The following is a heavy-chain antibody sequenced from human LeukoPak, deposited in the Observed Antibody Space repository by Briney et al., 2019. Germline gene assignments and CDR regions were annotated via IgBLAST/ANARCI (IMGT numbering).Heavy chain of an antibody. CDR2: IYYNGNT. V-gene: IGHV4-59*01. CDR3: VRGNYDNRGYSNAFDI. CDR1: GASISSSY. J-gene: IGHJ3*02. Sequence: SGTLSFTCTVSGASISSSYWSWVRQPPGKRLEWIGFIYYNGNTNSNPSLKSRVTISADTSKNQFSLKLTSVTAADTAVYYCVRGNYDNRGYSNAFDIWGQGAMVTVSS. D-gene: IGHD3-22*01.